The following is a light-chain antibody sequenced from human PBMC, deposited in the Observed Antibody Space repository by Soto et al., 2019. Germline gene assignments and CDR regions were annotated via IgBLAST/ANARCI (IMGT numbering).Light chain of an antibody. CDR2: DVS. J-gene: IGLJ1*01. CDR3: SSYTSSSPLV. Sequence: QSALTQPASVSGSPGQSITISCTGTSSDVGGYNYVSWYQHHPGKAPKLMIYDVSNRPSGVSNRFSGSKSGNTASLTISGLQAEDEADYYCSSYTSSSPLVFGTGTKVT. CDR1: SSDVGGYNY. V-gene: IGLV2-14*03.